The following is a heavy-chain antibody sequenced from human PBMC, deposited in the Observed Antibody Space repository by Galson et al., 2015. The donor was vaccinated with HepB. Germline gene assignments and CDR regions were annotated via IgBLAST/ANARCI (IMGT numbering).Heavy chain of an antibody. CDR3: ARHGSSSLDY. Sequence: CAISGDSVSTNSAAWNWIRQSPSRGLEWLGRTYYRSKWCNDYAVSVNSRITINPDTSKNQFSLQLNSVTPEDTAVYYCARHGSSSLDYWGQGTLVTVSS. CDR1: GDSVSTNSAA. V-gene: IGHV6-1*01. CDR2: TYYRSKWCN. D-gene: IGHD6-13*01. J-gene: IGHJ4*02.